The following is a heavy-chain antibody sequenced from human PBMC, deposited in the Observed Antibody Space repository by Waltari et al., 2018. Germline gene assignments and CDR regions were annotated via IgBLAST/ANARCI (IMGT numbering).Heavy chain of an antibody. CDR2: INPNSGGT. Sequence: QVQLVQSGAAAKKPGASVKVSSKTSGYTFTGYYMHWVRQAPGQGLEWMGWINPNSGGTNYAQKFQGRVTLTRDTSISTVYMELSRLRSDDTAIYYCARGGSYIEYLQHWGQGTLVTVSS. CDR3: ARGGSYIEYLQH. D-gene: IGHD1-26*01. CDR1: GYTFTGYY. V-gene: IGHV1-2*02. J-gene: IGHJ1*01.